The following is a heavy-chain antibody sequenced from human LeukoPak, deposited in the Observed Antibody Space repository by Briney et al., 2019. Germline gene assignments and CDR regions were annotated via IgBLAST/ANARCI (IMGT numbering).Heavy chain of an antibody. CDR1: GFTFSSYA. J-gene: IGHJ6*02. D-gene: IGHD3-10*01. Sequence: GGSLRLSCAASGFTFSSYAMSWVRQAPGKGLEWVSAISGSGGSTYYADSVKGRFTISRDNSKNTLYLQMNSLRAEDTAVYYCTGLMVRGVYYYYGMDVWGQGTTVTVSS. CDR2: ISGSGGST. V-gene: IGHV3-23*01. CDR3: TGLMVRGVYYYYGMDV.